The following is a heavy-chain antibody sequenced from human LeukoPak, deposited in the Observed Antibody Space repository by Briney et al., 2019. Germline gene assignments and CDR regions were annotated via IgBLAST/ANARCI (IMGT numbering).Heavy chain of an antibody. Sequence: GASVKVSCKASGYTFTSYGISWVRRAPGQGLEWMGWISAYNGNTNYAQKLQGRVTMTTDTSTSTAYMELRSLRSDDTAVYYCARDREPIVVVPAAYYYGMDVWGKGTTVTVSS. J-gene: IGHJ6*04. CDR3: ARDREPIVVVPAAYYYGMDV. V-gene: IGHV1-18*04. CDR2: ISAYNGNT. CDR1: GYTFTSYG. D-gene: IGHD2-2*01.